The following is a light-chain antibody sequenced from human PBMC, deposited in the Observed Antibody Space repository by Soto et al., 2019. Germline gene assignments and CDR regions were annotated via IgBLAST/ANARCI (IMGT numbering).Light chain of an antibody. CDR1: SSDVGAYNY. Sequence: SVLTQPASVSGSPGQSITISCTGTSSDVGAYNYVSWYQHHPGKAPKLIIFEVNNRPSGVSNRFSGSKSGNTASLTISGLQPEDEADYSCSAYTTSTTLVFGGWTKLTVL. J-gene: IGLJ2*01. CDR2: EVN. CDR3: SAYTTSTTLV. V-gene: IGLV2-14*01.